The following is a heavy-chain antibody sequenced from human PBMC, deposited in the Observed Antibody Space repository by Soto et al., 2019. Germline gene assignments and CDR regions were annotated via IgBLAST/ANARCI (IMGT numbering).Heavy chain of an antibody. V-gene: IGHV4-39*01. Sequence: QLHLRESGPGLVKPSETLSLTCTVSGGSITSSSYYWGWIRQPPGKGLDWIGSIYYSGSTYYNPSLKCRVTISVDTSKNQFSLKLSSVTAADTAVYYCATQEVGGTYVYTFDPWGQGTLVTVSS. CDR1: GGSITSSSYY. D-gene: IGHD1-26*01. J-gene: IGHJ5*02. CDR2: IYYSGST. CDR3: ATQEVGGTYVYTFDP.